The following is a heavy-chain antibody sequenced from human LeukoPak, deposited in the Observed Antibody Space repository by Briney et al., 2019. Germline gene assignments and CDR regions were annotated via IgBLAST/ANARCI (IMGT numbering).Heavy chain of an antibody. J-gene: IGHJ4*02. CDR2: IWYDGSNK. Sequence: GGSLRLSCAASGFTFSSYGMHRVRQAPGKGLEWVAVIWYDGSNKYYADSVMGRFTISRDNSKNTLYLQMNSLRAEDTAVYYCARDIGYSGYDFWGYFDYWGQGTLVTVSS. CDR1: GFTFSSYG. V-gene: IGHV3-33*01. D-gene: IGHD5-12*01. CDR3: ARDIGYSGYDFWGYFDY.